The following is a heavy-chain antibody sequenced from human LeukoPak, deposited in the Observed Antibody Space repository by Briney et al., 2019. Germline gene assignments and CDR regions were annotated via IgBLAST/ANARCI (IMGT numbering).Heavy chain of an antibody. J-gene: IGHJ4*02. CDR3: ARLRPNYYDSSGWYYFDY. CDR1: GGSISSGGYY. D-gene: IGHD3-22*01. Sequence: PSETLSLTCTVSGGSISSGGYYWSWIRQHPGKGLEWIGYIYYSGSTYYNPSLKSRVTIPVDTSKNQFSLKLSSVTAADTAVYYCARLRPNYYDSSGWYYFDYWGQGTLVTVSS. CDR2: IYYSGST. V-gene: IGHV4-31*03.